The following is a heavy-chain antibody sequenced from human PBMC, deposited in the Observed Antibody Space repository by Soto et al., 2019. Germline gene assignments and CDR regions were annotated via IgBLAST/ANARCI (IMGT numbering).Heavy chain of an antibody. CDR1: GGTFSSYA. CDR3: AKYSSSWFGYFQH. D-gene: IGHD6-13*01. V-gene: IGHV1-69*06. J-gene: IGHJ1*01. CDR2: IIPIFGTA. Sequence: GXSVKVSCKASGGTFSSYAISWVRQAPGQGLEWMGGIIPIFGTANYAQKFQGRVTITADKSKNTLYLQMNSLRAEDTAVYYCAKYSSSWFGYFQHWGQGTLVTVSS.